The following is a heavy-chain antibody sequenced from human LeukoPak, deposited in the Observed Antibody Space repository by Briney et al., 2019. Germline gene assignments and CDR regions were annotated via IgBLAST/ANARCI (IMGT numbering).Heavy chain of an antibody. V-gene: IGHV1-46*01. Sequence: ASVKVSCKASGYTFTNFYMSWVRHAPGQGLQWMGIINPSGGSTSYAQKFQGRVTITRDTSTSTVFMELGSLRSEDTAMYYCVRATREPDYWGQGTLVTVSS. CDR1: GYTFTNFY. CDR3: VRATREPDY. D-gene: IGHD1-26*01. J-gene: IGHJ4*02. CDR2: INPSGGST.